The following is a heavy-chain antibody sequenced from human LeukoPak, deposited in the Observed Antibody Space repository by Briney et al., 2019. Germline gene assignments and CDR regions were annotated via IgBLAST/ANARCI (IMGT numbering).Heavy chain of an antibody. D-gene: IGHD3-9*01. CDR1: GFTFSSYA. Sequence: GGSLRLSCAASGFTFSSYAMSWVRQAPGKGLERVSAISGSGGSTYYADSVKGRFTTSRDNSKNTLYLQMNSLRAEDTAVYYCAKDSVLRYFDWLSFIDYWGQGTLVTVSS. CDR2: ISGSGGST. CDR3: AKDSVLRYFDWLSFIDY. V-gene: IGHV3-23*01. J-gene: IGHJ4*02.